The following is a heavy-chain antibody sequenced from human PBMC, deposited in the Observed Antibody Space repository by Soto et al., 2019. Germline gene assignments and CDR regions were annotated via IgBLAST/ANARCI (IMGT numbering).Heavy chain of an antibody. CDR3: ARAIVHFDWLFGDGMDV. D-gene: IGHD3-9*01. V-gene: IGHV3-30-3*01. Sequence: PGGSLRLSCAASGFTFSSYAMHWVRQAPGKGLEWVAVISYDGSNKYYADSVKGRFTISRDNSKNTLYLQMNSLRAEDTAVYYCARAIVHFDWLFGDGMDVWGQGTTVTVS. CDR2: ISYDGSNK. CDR1: GFTFSSYA. J-gene: IGHJ6*02.